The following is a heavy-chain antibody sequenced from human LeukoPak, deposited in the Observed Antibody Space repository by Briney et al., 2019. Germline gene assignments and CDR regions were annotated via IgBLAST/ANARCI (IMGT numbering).Heavy chain of an antibody. CDR1: GGSISSGGYS. D-gene: IGHD3-3*01. Sequence: PSQTLSLTCTVSGGSISSGGYSWSWIRQPPGKGLEWIGYIYHSGSTYYNPSLKSRVTISVDRSKNQFSLKLSSVTAADTAVYYCASTIFGVVPLWSDYWGQGTLVTVSS. CDR2: IYHSGST. V-gene: IGHV4-30-2*01. CDR3: ASTIFGVVPLWSDY. J-gene: IGHJ4*02.